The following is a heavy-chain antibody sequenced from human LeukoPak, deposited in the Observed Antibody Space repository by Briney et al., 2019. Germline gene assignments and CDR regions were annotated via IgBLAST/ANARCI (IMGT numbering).Heavy chain of an antibody. CDR2: INHSGST. CDR1: GGSMSSYY. D-gene: IGHD6-13*01. V-gene: IGHV4-34*01. J-gene: IGHJ5*02. CDR3: ARVIAAAGVRFDP. Sequence: SETLSLTCSVAGGSMSSYYWSWIRQPPGKGLEWIGEINHSGSTNYNPSLKSRVTISVDTSKNQFSLKLSSVTAADTAVYYCARVIAAAGVRFDPWGQGTLVTVSS.